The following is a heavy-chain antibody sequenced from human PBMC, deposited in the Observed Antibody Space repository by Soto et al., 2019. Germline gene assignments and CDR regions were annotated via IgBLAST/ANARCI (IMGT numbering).Heavy chain of an antibody. CDR1: GFTFSSYS. V-gene: IGHV3-48*02. CDR3: ARDIPPLKWLSPRGFDY. Sequence: GGSLRLSCAASGFTFSSYSMNLVRQAPGKGLEWVSYISSSSSTIYYADSVKGRFTISRDNAKNSLYLQMNSLRDEDTAVYYCARDIPPLKWLSPRGFDYWGQGTLVTVSS. CDR2: ISSSSSTI. D-gene: IGHD3-3*01. J-gene: IGHJ4*02.